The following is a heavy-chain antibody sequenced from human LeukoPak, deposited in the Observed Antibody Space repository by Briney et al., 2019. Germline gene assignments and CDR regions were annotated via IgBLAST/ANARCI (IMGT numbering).Heavy chain of an antibody. J-gene: IGHJ4*02. V-gene: IGHV1-46*01. Sequence: VASVKVSCKASGYTFTSYYMHWVRQAPGQGLEWMGIINPSGGSTSYAQKFQGRVTMTRDTSISTAYMELSRLRSDDTAVYYCARDRKVKGVCYTNCGGDYWGQGTLVTVSS. D-gene: IGHD2-8*01. CDR3: ARDRKVKGVCYTNCGGDY. CDR2: INPSGGST. CDR1: GYTFTSYY.